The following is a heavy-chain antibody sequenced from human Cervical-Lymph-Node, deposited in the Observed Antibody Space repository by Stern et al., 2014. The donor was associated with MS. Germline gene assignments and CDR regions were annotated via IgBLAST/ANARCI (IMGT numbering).Heavy chain of an antibody. CDR3: ARHLGSHESGWFDP. D-gene: IGHD1-26*01. V-gene: IGHV1-69*01. Sequence: QVQLVQSGAEVKKPGSSVKVPCQASGGTLISYPISWVRQAPGQGLEWLGGIMPILGTSNYAHKFQGRVTITADESTTTIYMELRSLKSEDTAVYYCARHLGSHESGWFDPWGQGTLVTVSS. J-gene: IGHJ5*02. CDR1: GGTLISYP. CDR2: IMPILGTS.